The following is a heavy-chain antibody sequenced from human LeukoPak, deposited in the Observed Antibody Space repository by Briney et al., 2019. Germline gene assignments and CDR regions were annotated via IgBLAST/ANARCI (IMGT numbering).Heavy chain of an antibody. CDR1: GYAFTSYT. J-gene: IGHJ4*02. V-gene: IGHV7-4-1*02. Sequence: ASVKVSCKTSGYAFTSYTMNWVRQAPAQGLEWMGWINTNTENPTYAQGFTGRFVFSVDTSVSTAYLQITSLKAEDTAVYYCARGHRGYDFFDYESEFLDYWGQGSLVTVSP. CDR3: ARGHRGYDFFDYESEFLDY. CDR2: INTNTENP. D-gene: IGHD5-12*01.